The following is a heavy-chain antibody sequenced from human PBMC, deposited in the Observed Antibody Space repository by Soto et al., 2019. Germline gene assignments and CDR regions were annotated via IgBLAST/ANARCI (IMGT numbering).Heavy chain of an antibody. CDR2: IYYSGST. CDR1: GASITSGESY. Sequence: SETLSLTCTVSGASITSGESYWSWIRQPPGKGPEWIGYIYYSGSTYYKPSLKSRVTISVDTSKNQFSLKLSSVTAADTAVYYCARSVFPWGRGTPVTVSS. CDR3: ARSVFP. J-gene: IGHJ5*02. V-gene: IGHV4-30-4*01.